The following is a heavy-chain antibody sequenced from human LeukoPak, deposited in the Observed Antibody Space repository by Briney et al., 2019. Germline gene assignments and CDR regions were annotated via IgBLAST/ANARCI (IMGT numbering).Heavy chain of an antibody. J-gene: IGHJ4*02. CDR2: IYYSGST. V-gene: IGHV4-39*01. CDR1: GGSISSSSYY. CDR3: ASYYDVVFDY. Sequence: SETLSLTCTVSGGSISSSSYYWGWIRQPPGKGLEWIGSIYYSGSTYYNPSLKSRVTISVDTSKNQFSLKLSSVTAADTAVYYCASYYDVVFDYWGQGTLVTVSS. D-gene: IGHD3-16*01.